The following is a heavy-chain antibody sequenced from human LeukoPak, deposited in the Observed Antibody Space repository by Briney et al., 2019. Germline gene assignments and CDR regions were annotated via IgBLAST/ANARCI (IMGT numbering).Heavy chain of an antibody. CDR3: ARDVNWNYCDY. J-gene: IGHJ4*02. Sequence: GGSLRLSCAASGFSFKDYNMHWVRQAPGKGLEWVAVITYDGSNKYYTDSVKGRFTISRDNSKSTLYLQMNSLRAEDTAVYYCARDVNWNYCDYWGQGTLVTVSS. CDR2: ITYDGSNK. D-gene: IGHD1-20*01. CDR1: GFSFKDYN. V-gene: IGHV3-30*03.